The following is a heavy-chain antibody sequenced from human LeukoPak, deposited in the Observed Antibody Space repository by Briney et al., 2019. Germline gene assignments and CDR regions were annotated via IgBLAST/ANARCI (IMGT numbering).Heavy chain of an antibody. Sequence: GGSLRLSCAASGFTFSSYGMHWVRQAPGKGLEWVAVISYDGSNKYYADSVKGRFTISRDNSKNTLYLQMNSLRAEDTAVYYCAKALGELLYWEGNWFDPWGQGTLVTVSS. CDR3: AKALGELLYWEGNWFDP. CDR1: GFTFSSYG. V-gene: IGHV3-30*18. D-gene: IGHD3-10*01. CDR2: ISYDGSNK. J-gene: IGHJ5*02.